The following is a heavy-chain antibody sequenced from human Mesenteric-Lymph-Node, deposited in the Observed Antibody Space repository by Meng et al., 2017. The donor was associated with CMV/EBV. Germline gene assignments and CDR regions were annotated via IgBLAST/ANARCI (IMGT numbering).Heavy chain of an antibody. Sequence: SETLSLTCTVSGGSISSYYWSWIRQPPGKGLEWIGCIYYSGSTNYNPSLKSRVTISVDTSKNQFSLKLSSVTAADTAVYYCARVSYSGSYYGYWGQGTLVTVSS. J-gene: IGHJ4*02. CDR2: IYYSGST. CDR1: GGSISSYY. V-gene: IGHV4-59*01. CDR3: ARVSYSGSYYGY. D-gene: IGHD1-26*01.